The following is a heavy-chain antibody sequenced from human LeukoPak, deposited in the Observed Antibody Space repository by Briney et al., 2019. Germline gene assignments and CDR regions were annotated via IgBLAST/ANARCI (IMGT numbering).Heavy chain of an antibody. CDR2: INHSGGT. CDR3: ARRPQRITFGGVIVKYYFDY. Sequence: SETLSLTCAVYGGSFSGYYWSWIRQPPGKGLEWIGEINHSGGTNYNPSLKSRVTISVDTSKNQFSLKLSSVTAADTAVYYCARRPQRITFGGVIVKYYFDYWGQGTLVTVSS. D-gene: IGHD3-16*02. CDR1: GGSFSGYY. V-gene: IGHV4-34*01. J-gene: IGHJ4*02.